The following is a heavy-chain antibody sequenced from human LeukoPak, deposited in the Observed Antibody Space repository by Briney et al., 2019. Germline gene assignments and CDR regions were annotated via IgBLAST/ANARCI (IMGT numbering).Heavy chain of an antibody. Sequence: PGGSLRLSCAASGFTFSSYAMSWVRQAPGKGLEWVSTISGSGGSTYYADSVKGRFTISRDNSKNTLFLQLNSLRAEDTAVYYCALIAARPPSFDYWGQGTLVTVSS. CDR1: GFTFSSYA. D-gene: IGHD6-6*01. J-gene: IGHJ4*02. CDR3: ALIAARPPSFDY. V-gene: IGHV3-23*01. CDR2: ISGSGGST.